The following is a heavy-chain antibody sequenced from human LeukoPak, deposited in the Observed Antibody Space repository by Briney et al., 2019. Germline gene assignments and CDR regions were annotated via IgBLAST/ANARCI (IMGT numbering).Heavy chain of an antibody. CDR1: GYIFTYHY. CDR3: ARESDSGKDFDF. V-gene: IGHV1-46*01. J-gene: IGHJ4*02. Sequence: GASVKVSCKASGYIFTYHYIPLVRQAPGQGLGWMGIINTNNGNTDYAQKFQGRVTMTRDTSTSTMYMDLSSLGSEDTAVYYCARESDSGKDFDFWGQGTLVSVSS. CDR2: INTNNGNT. D-gene: IGHD1-26*01.